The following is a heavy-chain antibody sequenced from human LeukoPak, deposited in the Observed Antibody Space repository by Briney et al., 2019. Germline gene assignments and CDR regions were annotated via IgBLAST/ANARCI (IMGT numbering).Heavy chain of an antibody. Sequence: PGGSLRLSCAASGFTFSSYAMSWVRQAPGRGLEWVSAISGSGGSKYYADSVKGRFTISRDNSKNTLYLQMNSLRAEDTAVYYCAKDRDSRGRPNWFDPWGQGTLVTVSS. J-gene: IGHJ5*02. CDR1: GFTFSSYA. CDR3: AKDRDSRGRPNWFDP. V-gene: IGHV3-23*01. CDR2: ISGSGGSK. D-gene: IGHD3-22*01.